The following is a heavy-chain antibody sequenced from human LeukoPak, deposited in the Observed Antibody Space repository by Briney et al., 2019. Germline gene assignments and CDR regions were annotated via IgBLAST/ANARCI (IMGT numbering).Heavy chain of an antibody. CDR2: IIPILGIA. J-gene: IGHJ1*01. V-gene: IGHV1-69*02. D-gene: IGHD3-10*01. Sequence: SVKVSCKASGGTFSSYTISWVRQAPGQGLEWMGRIIPILGIANYAQKFQGRVTITADKSTSTAYMELSSLRSEDTAVYYCARNSLSVGGRSEYFQHWGQGTLVTVSS. CDR3: ARNSLSVGGRSEYFQH. CDR1: GGTFSSYT.